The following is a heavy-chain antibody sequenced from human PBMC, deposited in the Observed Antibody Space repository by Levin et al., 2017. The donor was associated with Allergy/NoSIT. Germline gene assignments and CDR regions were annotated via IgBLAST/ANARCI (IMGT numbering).Heavy chain of an antibody. Sequence: GESLKISCAASGFTFSSYAMGWVRQAPGKGLEWVSAISSSGHKTYYADSVKGRFTISRDISQNTLYLQMTSLRVEDTAVYYCAKDELSSLTVFDYWGQGTLVTVSS. CDR2: ISSSGHKT. J-gene: IGHJ4*02. D-gene: IGHD2-8*01. CDR3: AKDELSSLTVFDY. CDR1: GFTFSSYA. V-gene: IGHV3-23*01.